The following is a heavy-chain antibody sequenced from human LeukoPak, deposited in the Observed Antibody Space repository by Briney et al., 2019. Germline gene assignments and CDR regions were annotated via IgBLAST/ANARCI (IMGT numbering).Heavy chain of an antibody. J-gene: IGHJ4*02. CDR3: ARDLIAAAGPYYFDY. CDR2: IRYDGSIQ. CDR1: GFTFSNYG. D-gene: IGHD6-13*01. V-gene: IGHV3-30*02. Sequence: GGSLRLSCAASGFTFSNYGMHWVRQAPGKGLEWVAFIRYDGSIQYYADSVKGRFTISRDNSKNTLYLQMNSLRAEDTAVYYCARDLIAAAGPYYFDYWGQGTLVTVSS.